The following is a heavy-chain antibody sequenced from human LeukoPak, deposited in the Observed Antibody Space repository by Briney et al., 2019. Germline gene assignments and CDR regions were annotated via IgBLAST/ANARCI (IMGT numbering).Heavy chain of an antibody. CDR2: ISAYNGNT. V-gene: IGHV1-18*01. J-gene: IGHJ4*02. D-gene: IGHD3-22*01. Sequence: ASVKVSCKASGGTFSSYAISWVRQAPGQGLEWMGWISAYNGNTNYAQKLQGRVTMTTDTSTSTAYMELRSLRSDDTAVYYCARDGGDSYDSSGYYHDYWGQGTLVTVSS. CDR1: GGTFSSYA. CDR3: ARDGGDSYDSSGYYHDY.